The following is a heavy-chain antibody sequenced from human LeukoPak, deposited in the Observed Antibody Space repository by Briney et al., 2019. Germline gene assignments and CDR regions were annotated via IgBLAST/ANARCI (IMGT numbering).Heavy chain of an antibody. D-gene: IGHD3-22*01. V-gene: IGHV1-18*04. J-gene: IGHJ2*01. Sequence: ASVKVSCKASGYTFTGYYMHWVRQAPGQGLEWMGWISAYNGNTNYAQKLQGRVTMTTDASTSTAYMELRSLRSDDTAVYYCARYDSSGYYYSWYFDLWGRGTLVTVSS. CDR1: GYTFTGYY. CDR3: ARYDSSGYYYSWYFDL. CDR2: ISAYNGNT.